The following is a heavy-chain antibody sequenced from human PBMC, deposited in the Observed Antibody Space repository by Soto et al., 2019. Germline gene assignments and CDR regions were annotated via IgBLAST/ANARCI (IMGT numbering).Heavy chain of an antibody. D-gene: IGHD3-3*01. J-gene: IGHJ4*02. CDR1: GDSVSSNSAA. CDR2: TYYRSKWYN. V-gene: IGHV6-1*01. Sequence: SPTLSLSCAISGDSVSSNSAAWNWIRQYPSRGLEWLGRTYYRSKWYNDYAVSVKSRITINPETSKNQFSLQLNSVTPDDTAVYYCAREIHDLWSGYLYWGQGTLVTVSS. CDR3: AREIHDLWSGYLY.